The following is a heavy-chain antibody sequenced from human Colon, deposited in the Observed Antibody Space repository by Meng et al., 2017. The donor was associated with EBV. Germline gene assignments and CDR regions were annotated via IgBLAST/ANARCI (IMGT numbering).Heavy chain of an antibody. CDR2: IYHSGST. D-gene: IGHD7-27*01. CDR3: ARDTSTWGNKGLDH. Sequence: LPPEESGSGLVKPSQTLSLTCGVSGDSVTNGGYSWSWIRQPPGKGLEWIGYIYHSGSTKYNPSLKSRVTISVDTSKNQFSLKLSSVTAADTAVYYCARDTSTWGNKGLDHWGQGILVTVSS. V-gene: IGHV4-30-2*01. J-gene: IGHJ4*02. CDR1: GDSVTNGGYS.